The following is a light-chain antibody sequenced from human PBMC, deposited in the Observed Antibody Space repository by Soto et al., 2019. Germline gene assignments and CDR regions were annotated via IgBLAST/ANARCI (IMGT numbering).Light chain of an antibody. CDR1: SSDVGLYDY. CDR3: SSYTTAGTYV. Sequence: QSVLTQPASVSGSPGQSITTSCTGTSSDVGLYDYVSWYQQHPGKAPQLMIYAVSNRPSGVSNRFSASKSGNTASLFISGLQAEDEADYYCSSYTTAGTYVFGPGTRVTVL. J-gene: IGLJ1*01. CDR2: AVS. V-gene: IGLV2-14*01.